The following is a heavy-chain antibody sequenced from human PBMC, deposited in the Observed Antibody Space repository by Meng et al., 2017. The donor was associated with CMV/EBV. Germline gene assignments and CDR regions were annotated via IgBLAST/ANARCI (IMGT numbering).Heavy chain of an antibody. Sequence: QMTLKESGTTLVKPTQTRTLTCTFSGFSLSTSGVGVGWIRQPPGKALEWLALIYWDDDKRYSPSLKSRLTITKDISKNQVVLTMTNMDPVDTATYYCARIAAAGRFDYWGQGTLVTVSS. CDR3: ARIAAAGRFDY. CDR1: GFSLSTSGVG. CDR2: IYWDDDK. V-gene: IGHV2-5*02. D-gene: IGHD6-13*01. J-gene: IGHJ4*02.